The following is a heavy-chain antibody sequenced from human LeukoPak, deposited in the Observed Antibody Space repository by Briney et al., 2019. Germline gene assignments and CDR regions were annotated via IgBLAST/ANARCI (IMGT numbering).Heavy chain of an antibody. V-gene: IGHV4-39*02. CDR2: ISYSGST. Sequence: GSLRLSCAASGFTFSSFGMNWVRQPPGKGLEWIGSISYSGSTYYNPSLKSRVTISGDTPKNHFSLKLSSVTAADTAVYYCARTPGIVLEGWFDVWGQGTLVTVSS. J-gene: IGHJ5*02. CDR3: ARTPGIVLEGWFDV. CDR1: GFTFSSFGMN. D-gene: IGHD2-8*01.